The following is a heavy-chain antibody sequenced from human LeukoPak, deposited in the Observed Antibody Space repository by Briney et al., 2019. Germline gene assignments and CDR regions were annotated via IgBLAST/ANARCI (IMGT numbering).Heavy chain of an antibody. CDR2: ISGSSSTI. D-gene: IGHD2/OR15-2a*01. J-gene: IGHJ5*02. V-gene: IGHV3-48*02. Sequence: GGSLRLSCAASGFTFSSYSMNWVRQAPGKGLEWVSYISGSSSTIYYSDSVKGRFTISRDNAKNSLYLQKNSLRDEDTAVYYCARRVSTSNTYNWFDPWGQGTLVTVSS. CDR1: GFTFSSYS. CDR3: ARRVSTSNTYNWFDP.